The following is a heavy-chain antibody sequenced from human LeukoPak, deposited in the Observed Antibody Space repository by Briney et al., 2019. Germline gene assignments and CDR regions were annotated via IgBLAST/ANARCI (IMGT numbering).Heavy chain of an antibody. J-gene: IGHJ1*01. D-gene: IGHD2-15*01. V-gene: IGHV1-2*02. Sequence: ASVNASFKASAYTFTAYYMHWVRQAPGQRLEWMGWIHPNSGDTNYAQRFQGRVTMTRDTSISTAYMELSRLRSNDTAVYYCARGVYAGAAAGFQHWGQGTLVTVSS. CDR3: ARGVYAGAAAGFQH. CDR2: IHPNSGDT. CDR1: AYTFTAYY.